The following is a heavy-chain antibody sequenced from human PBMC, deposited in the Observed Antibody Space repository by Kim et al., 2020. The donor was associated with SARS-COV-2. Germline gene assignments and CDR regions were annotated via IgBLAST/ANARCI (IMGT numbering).Heavy chain of an antibody. CDR2: IKQDGSEK. V-gene: IGHV3-7*01. J-gene: IGHJ6*02. Sequence: GGSLRLSCAASGFTFSSYWMSWVRQAPGKGLEWVANIKQDGSEKYYVDSVKGRFTISRDNAKNSLYLQMNSLRAEDTAVYYCSSVGLGITFRGVITMNYYYYGMDVWGQGTAVTVSS. CDR3: SSVGLGITFRGVITMNYYYYGMDV. D-gene: IGHD3-16*02. CDR1: GFTFSSYW.